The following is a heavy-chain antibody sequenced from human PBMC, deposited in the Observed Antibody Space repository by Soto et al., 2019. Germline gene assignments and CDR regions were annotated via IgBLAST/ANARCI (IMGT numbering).Heavy chain of an antibody. CDR3: ARDMPISTSRNYPYYFGY. Sequence: GGSLRLSCAASGFSFSSYSINWVRQAPGKGLEWVSYISSSSSAIYYADSVKGRFTISRDNAKNSLHLQMNSLRAEDTAVYYCARDMPISTSRNYPYYFGYWGQGALVTVSS. V-gene: IGHV3-48*01. CDR1: GFSFSSYS. CDR2: ISSSSSAI. D-gene: IGHD3-16*01. J-gene: IGHJ4*02.